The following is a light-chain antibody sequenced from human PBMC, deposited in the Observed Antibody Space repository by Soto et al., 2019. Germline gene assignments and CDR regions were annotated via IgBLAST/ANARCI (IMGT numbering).Light chain of an antibody. V-gene: IGLV2-23*01. J-gene: IGLJ7*01. CDR2: EGS. Sequence: QSALTQPASVSGSPEQSITISCTGPGSDVGSFDLVSWYQQHPGKAPKLIIFEGSKRPSGVSNRFSGSKSDNRASLTISGLQAEDEADYYCSSYAGSMTGVFGGGTQLTVL. CDR3: SSYAGSMTGV. CDR1: GSDVGSFDL.